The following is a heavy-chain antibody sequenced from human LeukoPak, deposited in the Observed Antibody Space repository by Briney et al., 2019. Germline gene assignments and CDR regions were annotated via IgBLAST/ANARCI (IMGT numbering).Heavy chain of an antibody. CDR2: INHSGST. CDR3: ARRPHLYYYYYYMDV. J-gene: IGHJ6*03. CDR1: GGSFSGYY. Sequence: SETLSLTCAVYGGSFSGYYWSWIRQPPGKGLEWIGEINHSGSTNYNPSLKSRVTISADTSKNQFSLKLSSVTAADTAVYYCARRPHLYYYYYYMDVWGKGTTVTISS. D-gene: IGHD3-3*02. V-gene: IGHV4-34*01.